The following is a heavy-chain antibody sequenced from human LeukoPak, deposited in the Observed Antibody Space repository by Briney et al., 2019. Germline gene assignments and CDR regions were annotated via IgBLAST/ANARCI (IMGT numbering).Heavy chain of an antibody. D-gene: IGHD1-26*01. Sequence: SETLSLTCTVSGGSISSYYGSWIRQPPGKGLEWIGYIYYSGSTNYNPSLKSRVTISVDTSKNQFSLKLSSVTAADTAVYYCARGSGGSHYDYWGQGTLVTVSS. V-gene: IGHV4-59*01. CDR3: ARGSGGSHYDY. CDR2: IYYSGST. CDR1: GGSISSYY. J-gene: IGHJ4*02.